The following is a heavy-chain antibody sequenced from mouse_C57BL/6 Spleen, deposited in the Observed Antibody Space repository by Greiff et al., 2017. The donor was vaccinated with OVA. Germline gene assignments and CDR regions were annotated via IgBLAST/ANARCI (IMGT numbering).Heavy chain of an antibody. CDR3: ARGGSGYVDYAMDY. Sequence: EVKVVESGPELVKPGASVKIPCKASGYTFTDYNMDWVKQSHGKSLEWIGDINPNNGGTIYNQKFKGKATLTVDKSSSTAYMELRSLTSEDTAVYYCARGGSGYVDYAMDYWGQGTSVTVSS. J-gene: IGHJ4*01. D-gene: IGHD3-2*02. CDR1: GYTFTDYN. CDR2: INPNNGGT. V-gene: IGHV1-18*01.